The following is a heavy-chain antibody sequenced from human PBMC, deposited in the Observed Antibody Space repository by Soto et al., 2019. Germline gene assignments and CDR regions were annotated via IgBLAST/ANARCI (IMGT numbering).Heavy chain of an antibody. CDR2: ISYDGSSQ. Sequence: VQLVESGGGVVQPGGSLRLSCAASGFTFSAYAMHWVRQAPVKGLEWVAVISYDGSSQNYADSVKGRFTISRDNSKNTLYLQMNSLRDEDMALYYCARGAVTTNYYYYGMDVWGRGTTVTVSS. V-gene: IGHV3-30-3*01. J-gene: IGHJ6*02. CDR1: GFTFSAYA. D-gene: IGHD4-17*01. CDR3: ARGAVTTNYYYYGMDV.